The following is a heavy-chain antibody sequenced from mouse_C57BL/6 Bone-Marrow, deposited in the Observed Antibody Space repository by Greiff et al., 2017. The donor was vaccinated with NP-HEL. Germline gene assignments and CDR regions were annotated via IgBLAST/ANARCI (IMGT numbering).Heavy chain of an antibody. J-gene: IGHJ4*01. CDR2: ILPGSGST. CDR3: ARGLITTVVAPYYAMDY. D-gene: IGHD1-1*01. CDR1: GYTFTGYW. Sequence: VQLQQSGAELMKPGASVKLSCKATGYTFTGYWIEWVKQRPGHGLEWIGEILPGSGSTNYNEKFKGKATFTADTSSNTAYMQLSSLTTEDSAIYYCARGLITTVVAPYYAMDYWGQGTSVTVSS. V-gene: IGHV1-9*01.